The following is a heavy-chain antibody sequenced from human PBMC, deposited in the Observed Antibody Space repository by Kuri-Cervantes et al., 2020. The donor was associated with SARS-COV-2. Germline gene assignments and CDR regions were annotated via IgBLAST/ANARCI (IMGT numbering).Heavy chain of an antibody. D-gene: IGHD1-1*01. J-gene: IGHJ3*02. Sequence: ETLSLTCAASGFTFSSYSMNWVRQAPGKGLEWVSSISSSSSYIYYADSVKGRFTISRDNAKNSLYLQMNSLRAEDTALYYCARDQETGTAYVDAFDIWGQGTMVTVSS. V-gene: IGHV3-21*04. CDR1: GFTFSSYS. CDR2: ISSSSSYI. CDR3: ARDQETGTAYVDAFDI.